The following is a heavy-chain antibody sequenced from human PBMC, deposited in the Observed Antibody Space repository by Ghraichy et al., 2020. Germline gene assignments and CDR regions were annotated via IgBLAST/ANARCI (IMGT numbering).Heavy chain of an antibody. CDR3: AKDRIMEGTSYYYNQAGAFDI. CDR2: ITGSGGTT. Sequence: GESLNISCAASGFTFSGYAMSWVRQAPGKGLEWVSSITGSGGTTYYTDSVKGRFTISRDNSKNTLYLQMSSLRAEDTAVYFCAKDRIMEGTSYYYNQAGAFDIWGQGTMVTVSS. J-gene: IGHJ3*02. CDR1: GFTFSGYA. D-gene: IGHD3-10*01. V-gene: IGHV3-23*01.